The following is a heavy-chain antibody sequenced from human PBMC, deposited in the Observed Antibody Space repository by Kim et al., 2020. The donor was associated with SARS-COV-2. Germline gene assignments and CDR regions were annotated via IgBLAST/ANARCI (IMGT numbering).Heavy chain of an antibody. V-gene: IGHV1-2*02. CDR3: ARMNNSAWYSTRYFYL. CDR1: GYTFIDYY. CDR2: INPNSGGT. J-gene: IGHJ4*02. Sequence: ASVKVSCKASGYTFIDYYIHWVRQAPGQGLEWMGWINPNSGGTNYAQNFQGRVTLTRDTSINTVYMELSKMKSGDTAVFYCARMNNSAWYSTRYFYLWGQGTLVTVSS. D-gene: IGHD6-19*01.